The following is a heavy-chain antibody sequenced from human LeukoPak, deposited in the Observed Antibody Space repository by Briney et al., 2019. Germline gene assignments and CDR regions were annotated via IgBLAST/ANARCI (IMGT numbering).Heavy chain of an antibody. Sequence: ASVKVSCKASVYTFTSYGISWVRQAPGQGLEWMGWISAYNCNTNYAHNLQGRVTMTTNTSKSTAYMELRSLRSEYTAVYYCATTHSSSWSKIDYWGQGTLVTVSS. CDR3: ATTHSSSWSKIDY. V-gene: IGHV1-18*01. CDR2: ISAYNCNT. J-gene: IGHJ4*02. CDR1: VYTFTSYG. D-gene: IGHD6-13*01.